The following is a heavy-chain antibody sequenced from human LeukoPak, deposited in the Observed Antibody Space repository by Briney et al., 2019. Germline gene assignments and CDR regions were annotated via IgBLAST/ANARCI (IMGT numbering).Heavy chain of an antibody. CDR2: IKSKTDGGTT. CDR1: GFTFSSYG. CDR3: TTVDPWRDAFDI. D-gene: IGHD5-12*01. V-gene: IGHV3-15*01. Sequence: GRSLRLSCAASGFTFSSYGIHWVRQAPGKGLEWVGRIKSKTDGGTTDYAAPVKGRFTISRDDSKNTLYLQMNSLKTEDTAVYYCTTVDPWRDAFDIWGQGTMVTVSS. J-gene: IGHJ3*02.